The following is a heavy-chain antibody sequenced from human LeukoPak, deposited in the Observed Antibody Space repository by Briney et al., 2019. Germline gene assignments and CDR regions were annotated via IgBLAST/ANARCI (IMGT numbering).Heavy chain of an antibody. V-gene: IGHV6-1*01. J-gene: IGHJ3*02. Sequence: SQTLSLTCAISGDSVSSNSAAWNWIRQSPSRGLEWLGRTYYRSKWYNDCAVSVKSRIIINPDTSKNQFSLQLNSVTPEDTAVYYCARDPHSSSWYPDAFDIWGQGTMVTVSS. D-gene: IGHD6-13*01. CDR3: ARDPHSSSWYPDAFDI. CDR1: GDSVSSNSAA. CDR2: TYYRSKWYN.